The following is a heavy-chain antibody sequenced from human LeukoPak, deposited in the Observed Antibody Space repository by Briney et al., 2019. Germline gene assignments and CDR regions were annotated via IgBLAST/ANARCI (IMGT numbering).Heavy chain of an antibody. CDR1: GGSISSYY. Sequence: PSETLSLTCSVSGGSISSYYWSWIRQPPGKGLEWIGYIYYSGSTNYNPSLKSRVTISVDTSKNQFSLKLSSVTAADTAVYYCAGHHPRNTVDFWGQGTLVTVSS. J-gene: IGHJ4*02. D-gene: IGHD2/OR15-2a*01. CDR3: AGHHPRNTVDF. V-gene: IGHV4-59*08. CDR2: IYYSGST.